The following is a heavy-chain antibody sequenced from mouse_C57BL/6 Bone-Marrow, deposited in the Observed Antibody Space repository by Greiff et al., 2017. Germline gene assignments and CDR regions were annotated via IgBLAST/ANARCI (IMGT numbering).Heavy chain of an antibody. J-gene: IGHJ3*01. CDR3: AREYSNYGFAY. D-gene: IGHD2-5*01. V-gene: IGHV1-81*01. Sequence: VQLQQSGAELARPGASVKLSCKASGYTFTSYGISWVKQSTGQGLEWIGEIYPRSGNTYYNEKFKGKATLTADKSSSTAYMELRSLTSEDSAVYFCAREYSNYGFAYWGQGTLVTVSA. CDR2: IYPRSGNT. CDR1: GYTFTSYG.